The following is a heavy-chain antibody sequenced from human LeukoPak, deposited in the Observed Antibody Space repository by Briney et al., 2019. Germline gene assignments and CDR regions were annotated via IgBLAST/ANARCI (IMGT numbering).Heavy chain of an antibody. Sequence: GGSLRLSCAASGFTFTSYAMSWVRQAAGKGLEWVSYISSSGNTTSYADSVKGRFTISRDNSKNILYLQVIGLRAEDTAVYYCARGPSIAARFDAFDIWGQGTMVTVSS. CDR1: GFTFTSYA. V-gene: IGHV3-23*01. CDR2: ISSSGNTT. J-gene: IGHJ3*02. D-gene: IGHD6-6*01. CDR3: ARGPSIAARFDAFDI.